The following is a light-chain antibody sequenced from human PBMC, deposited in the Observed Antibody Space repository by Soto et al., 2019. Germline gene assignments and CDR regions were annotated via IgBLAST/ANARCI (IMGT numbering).Light chain of an antibody. CDR1: SSNIGAGYD. Sequence: QSVLTQPPSVSGAPGQRVTISCTGSSSNIGAGYDVHWYQQLPGTAPKLLIYGNSNRPEGVPDRFSGSKSGTSASLAITGLRAEDEADYYCQSYDSSLSGWVFGGGTKLTVL. V-gene: IGLV1-40*01. CDR3: QSYDSSLSGWV. J-gene: IGLJ3*02. CDR2: GNS.